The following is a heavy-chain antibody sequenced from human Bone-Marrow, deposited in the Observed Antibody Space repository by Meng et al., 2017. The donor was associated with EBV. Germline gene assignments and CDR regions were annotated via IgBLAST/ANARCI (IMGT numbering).Heavy chain of an antibody. V-gene: IGHV4-34*01. CDR3: ARGGVVPDGIGNWFDP. J-gene: IGHJ5*02. Sequence: AQVHLWGPCLFKPVWTLSLPLDGYGGSFSGYHWSWIRQPPRQGLQWIGEINYSGRTTYNPSPKDRVTISVDTSKNQFFLKMSSVTGAETAVYYCARGGVVPDGIGNWFDPWGQGTLVTVSS. CDR2: INYSGRT. D-gene: IGHD2-2*02. CDR1: GGSFSGYH.